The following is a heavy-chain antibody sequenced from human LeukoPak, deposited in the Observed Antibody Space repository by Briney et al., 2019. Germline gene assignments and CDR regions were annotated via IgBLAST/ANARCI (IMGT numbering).Heavy chain of an antibody. Sequence: PGGSLRLSCAASGFTFSSYGMHWVRQAPDKGLEWVAVISYDGSNKYYADSVKGRFTISRDNSKNTLYLQMNSLRAEDTAVYYCAKDLDGTRRFDWLSHTYYYGMDVWGQGTTVTVSS. CDR3: AKDLDGTRRFDWLSHTYYYGMDV. CDR1: GFTFSSYG. CDR2: ISYDGSNK. V-gene: IGHV3-30*18. J-gene: IGHJ6*02. D-gene: IGHD3-9*01.